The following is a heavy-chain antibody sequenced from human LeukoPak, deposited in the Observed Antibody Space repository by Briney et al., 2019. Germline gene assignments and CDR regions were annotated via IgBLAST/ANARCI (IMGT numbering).Heavy chain of an antibody. J-gene: IGHJ4*02. D-gene: IGHD2-2*02. CDR1: GGSISSGDYY. CDR2: IYYSGST. Sequence: SQTLSLTCTVSGGSISSGDYYWSWIRQPPGKGLEWIGYIYYSGSTYYNPSLKSRVTISVDTSKNQFSLKLSSVTAADTAVYYCARQGYCSSTSCYTAHSSSWHRRFDYWGQGTLVTVSS. CDR3: ARQGYCSSTSCYTAHSSSWHRRFDY. V-gene: IGHV4-30-4*01.